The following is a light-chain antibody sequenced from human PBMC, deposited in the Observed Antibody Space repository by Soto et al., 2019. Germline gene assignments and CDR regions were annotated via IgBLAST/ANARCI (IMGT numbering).Light chain of an antibody. CDR1: QTISSW. J-gene: IGKJ5*01. V-gene: IGKV1-5*03. Sequence: DIQMAPSPSTLSGSVGDRVTITFRASQTISSWLAWYQQKPGKAPKLLIYKASTLKSGVPSRFSGSGSGTEFTLTISSLQPDDFATYYCQHYNSYSEAFGQGTRLEIK. CDR2: KAS. CDR3: QHYNSYSEA.